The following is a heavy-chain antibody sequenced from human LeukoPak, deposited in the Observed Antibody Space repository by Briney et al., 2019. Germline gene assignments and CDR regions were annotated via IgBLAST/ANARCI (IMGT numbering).Heavy chain of an antibody. J-gene: IGHJ4*02. CDR1: VGSIGSSNW. CDR2: IYHSGST. CDR3: ARYYDFWSGYFDY. D-gene: IGHD3-3*01. V-gene: IGHV4-4*02. Sequence: SETLSLTCAVSVGSIGSSNWWSWVRQPPGKGLERIGEIYHSGSTNYNPSLKSRVTISVDKSKNQFSLKLSSVTAADTAVYYCARYYDFWSGYFDYWGQGTLVTVSS.